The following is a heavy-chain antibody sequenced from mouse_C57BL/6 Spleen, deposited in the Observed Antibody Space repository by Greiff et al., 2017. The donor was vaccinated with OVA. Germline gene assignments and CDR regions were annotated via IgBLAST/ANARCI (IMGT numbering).Heavy chain of an antibody. Sequence: QVQLKQPGAELVMPGASVKLSCKASGYTFTSYWMHWVKQRPGQGLEWIGEIDPSDSYTNYNQKFKGKSTLTVDKSSSTAYMQLSSLTSEDSAVYYCAISIYDGYEDYWGQGTTLTVSS. J-gene: IGHJ2*01. V-gene: IGHV1-69*01. CDR3: AISIYDGYEDY. CDR1: GYTFTSYW. D-gene: IGHD2-3*01. CDR2: IDPSDSYT.